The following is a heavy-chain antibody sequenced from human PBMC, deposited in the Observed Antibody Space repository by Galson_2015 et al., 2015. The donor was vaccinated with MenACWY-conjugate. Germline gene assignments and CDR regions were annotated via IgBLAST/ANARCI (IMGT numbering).Heavy chain of an antibody. CDR1: GFTFGTYG. Sequence: SLRLSCAASGFTFGTYGTHWVRQAPAKGLEWVALIWDDGSYKYYADSVKGRFTISRDNSKNTLYLQMNSLRAEDTAVYYCARVFDTWYMDVWGQGTLVTVPS. J-gene: IGHJ4*02. V-gene: IGHV3-33*08. CDR3: ARVFDTWYMDV. D-gene: IGHD6-13*01. CDR2: IWDDGSYK.